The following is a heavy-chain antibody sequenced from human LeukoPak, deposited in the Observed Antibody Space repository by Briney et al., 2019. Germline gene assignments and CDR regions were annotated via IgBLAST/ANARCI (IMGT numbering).Heavy chain of an antibody. J-gene: IGHJ4*02. V-gene: IGHV3-30*04. CDR2: ISYDGSNK. CDR1: GFTFSNYA. Sequence: PGGSLRLSCAASGFTFSNYAMHWVRQAPGKELEWVAVISYDGSNKYYADSVKGRFTISRDNSKTTLYLQMNSLRVEDTAVYYCARDQLDIVVVPAAIPVGYWGQGTLVTVSS. D-gene: IGHD2-2*02. CDR3: ARDQLDIVVVPAAIPVGY.